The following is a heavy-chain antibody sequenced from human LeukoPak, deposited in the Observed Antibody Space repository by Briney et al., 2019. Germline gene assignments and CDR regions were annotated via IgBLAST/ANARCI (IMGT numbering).Heavy chain of an antibody. V-gene: IGHV4-30-4*01. J-gene: IGHJ4*02. Sequence: SQTLSLTCTVSGGSISSGDYYWSWIRQPPGKGLEWIGYIYYSGSTYYNPSLKSRVTISVDTSKNQFSLKLSSVTAADTAVYYCATTGTAYCGGDCYFTGPDYWGQGTLVTVSS. CDR3: ATTGTAYCGGDCYFTGPDY. CDR1: GGSISSGDYY. CDR2: IYYSGST. D-gene: IGHD2-21*02.